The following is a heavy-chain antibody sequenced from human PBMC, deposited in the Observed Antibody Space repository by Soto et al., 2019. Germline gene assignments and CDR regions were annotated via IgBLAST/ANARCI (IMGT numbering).Heavy chain of an antibody. V-gene: IGHV3-33*01. D-gene: IGHD2-15*01. CDR1: GFTFSSYA. CDR3: ARGQLPAATTCFDF. J-gene: IGHJ4*02. CDR2: IWFDGSNK. Sequence: QVHLVESGGGVVQPGGSLRLSCAASGFTFSSYAIHWVRQAPGKGLEWVAIIWFDGSNKYYPDSVKGRFSISRDNSKNTLFLQMDSLRAEDTAVYYCARGQLPAATTCFDFWGQGPLVIVSS.